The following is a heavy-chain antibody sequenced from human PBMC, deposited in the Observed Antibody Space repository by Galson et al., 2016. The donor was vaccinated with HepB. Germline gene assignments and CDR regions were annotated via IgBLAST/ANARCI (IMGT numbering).Heavy chain of an antibody. CDR2: ISYHGSDK. Sequence: SLRLSCAASGFAFSGSAMHWVRQAPGKGLEWVAAISYHGSDKYYADSVKGRVTISRDNSNNTLYLQMTSLSPEDTAVYYCARDKSFYYYGMDVWGQGPRSPSP. V-gene: IGHV3-30-3*01. CDR1: GFAFSGSA. CDR3: ARDKSFYYYGMDV. J-gene: IGHJ6*02.